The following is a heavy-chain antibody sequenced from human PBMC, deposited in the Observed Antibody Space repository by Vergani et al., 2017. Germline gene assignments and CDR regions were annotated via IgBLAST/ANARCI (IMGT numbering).Heavy chain of an antibody. Sequence: EVDLVESGGGLAQPGGSLRLSCEASGNTFWKFGMHWVRQGPGKGLEWVSGISWNSGAVDYADSVRGRFTISRDNAKNSLFLDMNSLRFEDTAVYFCTKGSVYYHDSAGHGYDPYTGFDLLVQGTLVTVSS. D-gene: IGHD5-12*01. CDR3: TKGSVYYHDSAGHGYDPYTGFDL. J-gene: IGHJ3*01. CDR2: ISWNSGAV. CDR1: GNTFWKFG. V-gene: IGHV3-9*01.